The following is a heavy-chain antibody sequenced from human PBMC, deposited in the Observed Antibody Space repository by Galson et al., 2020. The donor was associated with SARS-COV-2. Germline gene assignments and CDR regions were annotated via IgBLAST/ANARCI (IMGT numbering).Heavy chain of an antibody. J-gene: IGHJ4*02. CDR1: GFIFSSYS. D-gene: IGHD1-26*01. V-gene: IGHV3-30*04. CDR3: ARPLSGSYWAAFVY. CDR2: ISYDGRNK. Sequence: GGSLRLSCAASGFIFSSYSIHWVRQAPGKGLEWVAVISYDGRNKYYADSVKGRFSISRDNSKNTVYLQMNSLRPEDTAVYYCARPLSGSYWAAFVYWGQGTLVTVSS.